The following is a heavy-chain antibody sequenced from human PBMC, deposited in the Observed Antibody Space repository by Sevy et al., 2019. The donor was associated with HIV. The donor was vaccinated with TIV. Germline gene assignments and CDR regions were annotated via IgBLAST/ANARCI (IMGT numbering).Heavy chain of an antibody. D-gene: IGHD3-3*01. CDR3: ARGDTIFGVAQTGGAFDI. Sequence: GGSLRLSCAASGFTFSSYDMHWVRQATGKGLEWVSAIGTAGDTYYPGSVKGRFTISRENAKNSLYLQMSSLRAGDTAVYYCARGDTIFGVAQTGGAFDIWGQGTMVTVSS. V-gene: IGHV3-13*01. CDR1: GFTFSSYD. J-gene: IGHJ3*02. CDR2: IGTAGDT.